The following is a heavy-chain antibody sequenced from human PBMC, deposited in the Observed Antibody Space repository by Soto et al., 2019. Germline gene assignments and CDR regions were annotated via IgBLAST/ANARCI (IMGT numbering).Heavy chain of an antibody. CDR2: VDHGGNT. D-gene: IGHD3-9*01. CDR1: GGSFSTYH. V-gene: IGHV4-34*01. CDR3: SRAGYYDVLTGRVYSFDS. J-gene: IGHJ4*02. Sequence: QVQLQQWGAGLLKPSETLSLTCAVAGGSFSTYHWSWIRQPPGKGLEWIGEVDHGGNTNYNPSLKSRVTISVDTSKNQFSLKLTSVTAADTAVYFCSRAGYYDVLTGRVYSFDSWGQGTLVTVSS.